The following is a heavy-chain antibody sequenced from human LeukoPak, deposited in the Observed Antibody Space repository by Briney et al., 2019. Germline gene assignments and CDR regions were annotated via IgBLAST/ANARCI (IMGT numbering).Heavy chain of an antibody. Sequence: GGSLRLSCAASGFTFSSYWMSWVRQAPGKGLEWVANIKKDGSEKYYVDSVKGRSTISRDNAKNSLYLQMNSLRAEDTAVYYCAKDRVPGIKNYYYHYMDVWGKGTTVTISS. CDR3: AKDRVPGIKNYYYHYMDV. J-gene: IGHJ6*03. D-gene: IGHD3-10*01. V-gene: IGHV3-7*01. CDR2: IKKDGSEK. CDR1: GFTFSSYW.